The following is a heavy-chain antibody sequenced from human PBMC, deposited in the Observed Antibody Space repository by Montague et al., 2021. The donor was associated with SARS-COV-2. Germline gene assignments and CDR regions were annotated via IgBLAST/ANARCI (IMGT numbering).Heavy chain of an antibody. J-gene: IGHJ4*02. CDR3: ARGWVATIPHMDN. Sequence: CAISGDSVSSNSAAWNWIRQSPSRGLEWLGRTYYRSKWHNDYAVSVKSRITINPDTSKNQFSLQLKSVTPEDTAVYHRARGWVATIPHMDNWGQGSLVIVSS. CDR2: TYYRSKWHN. D-gene: IGHD5-12*01. CDR1: GDSVSSNSAA. V-gene: IGHV6-1*01.